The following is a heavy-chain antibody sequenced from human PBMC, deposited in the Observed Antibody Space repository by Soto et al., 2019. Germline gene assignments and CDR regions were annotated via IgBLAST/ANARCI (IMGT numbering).Heavy chain of an antibody. J-gene: IGHJ2*01. V-gene: IGHV3-23*01. Sequence: EVQLLESGGGLVQPGGSLRLSCAASGFTFSIYPMRWVRQTPEQGLEWVSTIGTTGGDTYYADSVRGRFTISRDESKNPLYLQMSSLRAEESAVYYCAKSRVDSGRGYFDLWGRGTLVTVSS. D-gene: IGHD6-25*01. CDR1: GFTFSIYP. CDR3: AKSRVDSGRGYFDL. CDR2: IGTTGGDT.